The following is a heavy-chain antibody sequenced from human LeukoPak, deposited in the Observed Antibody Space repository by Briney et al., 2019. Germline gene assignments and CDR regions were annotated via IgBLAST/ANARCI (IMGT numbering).Heavy chain of an antibody. J-gene: IGHJ5*02. CDR1: GGSISSYY. V-gene: IGHV4-59*01. CDR2: IYYSGST. Sequence: SETLSLTCTVSGGSISSYYWSWIRQPPGKGLEWIGYIYYSGSTNYNPCLKSGVTISVDTSKNQFSLKLRSVTAADTAVYYCARDGRSSSWYNWFDPWGQGTLVTVSS. D-gene: IGHD6-13*01. CDR3: ARDGRSSSWYNWFDP.